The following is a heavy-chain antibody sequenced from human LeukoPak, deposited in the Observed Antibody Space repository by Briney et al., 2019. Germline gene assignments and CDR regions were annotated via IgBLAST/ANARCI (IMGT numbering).Heavy chain of an antibody. Sequence: GGSLRLSCAASGFSFSTNSMNWVRQVPGKGLEWISYISSNSATTYYADSVKGRFTISRDNAKNSLSLQMDSLRAEDTAVYYCARDQMGPYYGMDVWGQGTTVTVSS. CDR2: ISSNSATT. CDR3: ARDQMGPYYGMDV. J-gene: IGHJ6*02. CDR1: GFSFSTNS. D-gene: IGHD5-24*01. V-gene: IGHV3-48*04.